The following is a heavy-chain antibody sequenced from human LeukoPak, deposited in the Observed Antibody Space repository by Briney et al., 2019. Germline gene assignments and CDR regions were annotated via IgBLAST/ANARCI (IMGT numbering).Heavy chain of an antibody. V-gene: IGHV4-4*07. J-gene: IGHJ3*02. D-gene: IGHD2-15*01. CDR3: ARGRYCSADVCTGGDSFDI. CDR2: KYARGDS. Sequence: SETLSLTCTVYGGSISNYYWSWIRQPAGKGLEWIGRKYARGDSNYNPPLQSRVTMSVDTSKNQSSLKLRSVTAADTAVYYCARGRYCSADVCTGGDSFDIRGQGTMVSVSS. CDR1: GGSISNYY.